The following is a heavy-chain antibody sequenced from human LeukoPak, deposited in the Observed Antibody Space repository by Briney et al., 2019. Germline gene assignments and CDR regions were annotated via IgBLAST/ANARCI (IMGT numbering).Heavy chain of an antibody. J-gene: IGHJ3*01. CDR2: FSATDGSA. Sequence: GGSLRLSCAASGFTVSSYGMTWVRQAPGKGLEWVSAFSATDGSAQYAESVKGRFTISRDNSKNSLYLQMNSLRDEDTAVYYCAKARIASAGTGAFDVWGQGTMVTVSS. V-gene: IGHV3-23*01. D-gene: IGHD6-13*01. CDR3: AKARIASAGTGAFDV. CDR1: GFTVSSYG.